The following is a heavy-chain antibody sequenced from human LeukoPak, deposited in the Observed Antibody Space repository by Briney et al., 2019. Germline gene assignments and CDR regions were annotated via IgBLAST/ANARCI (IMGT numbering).Heavy chain of an antibody. J-gene: IGHJ4*02. D-gene: IGHD6-6*01. V-gene: IGHV4-59*01. CDR3: ARDRYSSSSGLDF. Sequence: SETLSLTCTVSGASISTYGWSWIRQTPGKGLERIGYMYYSGSTNYNPSLQSRVTISVDTSKNQFSLQLSSVTAADTAVYYCARDRYSSSSGLDFWGPGTLVTVSS. CDR2: MYYSGST. CDR1: GASISTYG.